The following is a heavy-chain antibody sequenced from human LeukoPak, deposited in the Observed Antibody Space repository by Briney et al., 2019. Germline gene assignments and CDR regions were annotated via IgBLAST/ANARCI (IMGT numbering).Heavy chain of an antibody. CDR2: INSDGSST. Sequence: GGSLRLSCAASGFTFSSYWMHWVRQAPGKGLVWVSRINSDGSSTSYADSVKGRYTISRDNAKNTLYLQMNSLRAEDTAVYYCARDGYYDSSGYYYFPWYFDLWGRGTLVTVSS. V-gene: IGHV3-74*01. CDR3: ARDGYYDSSGYYYFPWYFDL. CDR1: GFTFSSYW. D-gene: IGHD3-22*01. J-gene: IGHJ2*01.